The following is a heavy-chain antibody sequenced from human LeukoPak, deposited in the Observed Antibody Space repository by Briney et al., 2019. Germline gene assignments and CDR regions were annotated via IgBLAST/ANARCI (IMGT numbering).Heavy chain of an antibody. V-gene: IGHV4-39*07. CDR3: ARSYCSGGSCYRRYGAFDI. J-gene: IGHJ3*02. CDR2: IYYSGST. D-gene: IGHD2-15*01. Sequence: PSETLSLTCTVSGGSISSSSYYWGWIRQPPGKGLEWIGSIYYSGSTYYNPSLKSRVTISVDTSKNQFSLKLSSVTAADTAVYYCARSYCSGGSCYRRYGAFDIWGQGTMVTVSS. CDR1: GGSISSSSYY.